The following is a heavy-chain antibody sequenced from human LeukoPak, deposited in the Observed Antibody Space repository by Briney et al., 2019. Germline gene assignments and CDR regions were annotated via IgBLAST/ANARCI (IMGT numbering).Heavy chain of an antibody. CDR3: AGRSVVVIEGAFDI. V-gene: IGHV4-39*01. CDR2: IYYSGST. Sequence: SETLSLTCTVSGGSISSSSYYWGWIRQPPGKGLEWIGSIYYSGSTYYNPSLKSRVTISIDTSKNQFSLKLSSVTAADTAVYYCAGRSVVVIEGAFDIWGQGTMVTVSS. CDR1: GGSISSSSYY. J-gene: IGHJ3*02. D-gene: IGHD2-21*01.